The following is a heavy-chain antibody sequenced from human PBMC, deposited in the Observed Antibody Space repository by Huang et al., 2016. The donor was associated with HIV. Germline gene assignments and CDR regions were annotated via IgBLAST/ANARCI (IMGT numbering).Heavy chain of an antibody. Sequence: QVQLQQWGAGLLKPSETLSLTCAVYGGSFSGYYWSWIRQSPGKGLEWIGEINHSGSTNYNPSLKIRLTISVDTSKNQFSLKLGSVTAADTAVYYCARERMMSWLDDHDAFDIWGQGTMVTVSS. D-gene: IGHD1-1*01. CDR1: GGSFSGYY. J-gene: IGHJ3*02. V-gene: IGHV4-34*01. CDR2: INHSGST. CDR3: ARERMMSWLDDHDAFDI.